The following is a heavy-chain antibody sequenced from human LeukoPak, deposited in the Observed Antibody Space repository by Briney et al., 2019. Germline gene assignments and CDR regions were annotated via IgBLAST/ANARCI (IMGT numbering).Heavy chain of an antibody. J-gene: IGHJ4*02. V-gene: IGHV3-23*01. CDR2: ITGGGDTT. Sequence: GGSLRLSCAASGFTFNSYAMTWVRQAPGKGLEWVSSITGGGDTTYYADSVRGRFTISRDNSKNTLSLQINSLRAEDTAVYYCGKERSEVVVAATNYWGQGTLVTVSS. CDR1: GFTFNSYA. D-gene: IGHD2-15*01. CDR3: GKERSEVVVAATNY.